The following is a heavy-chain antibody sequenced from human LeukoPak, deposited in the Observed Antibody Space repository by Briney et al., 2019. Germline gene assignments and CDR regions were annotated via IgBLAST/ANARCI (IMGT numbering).Heavy chain of an antibody. Sequence: PGGSLRLSCAASGFTVSSNYMSWVRQAPGKGLEWVSVIYSGGSTYYADSVKGRFTISRDNSKNTLYLQMNSLRAEDTAVYYCARDRYDILTGYYPRQTDYWGQGTLVTVSS. CDR2: IYSGGST. CDR1: GFTVSSNY. J-gene: IGHJ4*02. CDR3: ARDRYDILTGYYPRQTDY. V-gene: IGHV3-66*01. D-gene: IGHD3-9*01.